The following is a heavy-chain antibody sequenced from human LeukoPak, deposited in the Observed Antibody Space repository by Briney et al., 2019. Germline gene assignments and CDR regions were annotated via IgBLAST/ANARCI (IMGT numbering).Heavy chain of an antibody. CDR2: IYPGDSDT. V-gene: IGHV5-51*01. CDR1: GYSFTSYW. Sequence: GESLQISCQGSGYSFTSYWIGWVRQMPGKGLEWMGIIYPGDSDTRYSPSFQGQVTISADKSISTAYLQWSSLKASDTAMYYCARGAVRGVINGWFDPWGQGTLVTVSS. J-gene: IGHJ5*02. D-gene: IGHD3-10*01. CDR3: ARGAVRGVINGWFDP.